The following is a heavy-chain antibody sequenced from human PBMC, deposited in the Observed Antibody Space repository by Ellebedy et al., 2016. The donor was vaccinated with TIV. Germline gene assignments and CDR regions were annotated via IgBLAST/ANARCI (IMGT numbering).Heavy chain of an antibody. J-gene: IGHJ5*02. D-gene: IGHD6-13*01. CDR2: VYHSGRT. V-gene: IGHV4-39*01. CDR3: AILTAAGTVHWFNP. Sequence: SETLSLXCSVSGVSISSISYFWAWIRQPPGKGLEWIGNVYHSGRTFYNPSLKSRLTTSVDTSKNQFSLRLTSVTAADTAVYYCAILTAAGTVHWFNPWGQGTLVIASS. CDR1: GVSISSISYF.